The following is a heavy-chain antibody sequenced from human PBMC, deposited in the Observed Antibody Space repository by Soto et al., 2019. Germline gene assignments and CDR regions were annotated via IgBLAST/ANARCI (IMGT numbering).Heavy chain of an antibody. CDR1: GYTFTSYG. J-gene: IGHJ4*02. D-gene: IGHD2-2*01. CDR2: ISAYNGNT. CDR3: ARDRQRAELGDIVVVPAAMPHGFDY. V-gene: IGHV1-18*01. Sequence: GASVKVSCKASGYTFTSYGISWVRQAPGQGLEWMGWISAYNGNTNYAQKLQGRVTMTTDTSTSTAYMELRSLRSDDTAVYYCARDRQRAELGDIVVVPAAMPHGFDYWGQGTLVTVSS.